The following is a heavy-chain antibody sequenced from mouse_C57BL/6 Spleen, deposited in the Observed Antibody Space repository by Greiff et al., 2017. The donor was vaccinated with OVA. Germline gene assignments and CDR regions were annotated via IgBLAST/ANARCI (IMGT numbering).Heavy chain of an antibody. D-gene: IGHD1-1*01. J-gene: IGHJ2*01. Sequence: VQVVESGAELVKPGASVKISCKASGYAFSSYWMHWVKQRPGQGLEWIGQIYPGDGDTNYNGKFKGKATLTADKSSSTAYMQRSSLTSEDAAVYFCERRGTTVDFDYWGQGTTLTVSS. CDR3: ERRGTTVDFDY. CDR2: IYPGDGDT. V-gene: IGHV1-80*01. CDR1: GYAFSSYW.